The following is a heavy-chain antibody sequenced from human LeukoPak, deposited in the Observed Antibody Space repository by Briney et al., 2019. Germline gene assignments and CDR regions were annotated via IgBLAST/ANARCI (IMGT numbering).Heavy chain of an antibody. D-gene: IGHD6-25*01. CDR1: GGSISSYY. CDR2: IYYSGST. CDR3: ARLGVSSGWTPGYYGMDL. V-gene: IGHV4-59*08. J-gene: IGHJ6*02. Sequence: SETLSLTCTVSGGSISSYYWSWIRQPPGKGLEWIGYIYYSGSTNYNPSLKSRVTISVDTSKNQFSLKLSSVTAADTAVYYCARLGVSSGWTPGYYGMDLWGQGTTVTVSS.